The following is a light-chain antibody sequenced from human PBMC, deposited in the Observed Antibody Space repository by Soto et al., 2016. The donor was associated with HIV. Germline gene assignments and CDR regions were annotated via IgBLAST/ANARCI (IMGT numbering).Light chain of an antibody. V-gene: IGKV1-12*01. CDR1: QAINSR. J-gene: IGKJ3*01. Sequence: DIQMTQSPSSVSASVGDRVTITCRASQAINSRLAWYQQNPGKAPEVLITATYTLQDGVPSRFSGSASGGTGTDFTLTIDSLQPEDFATYSCQQTDSFPFTFGPGTKVNV. CDR2: ATY. CDR3: QQTDSFPFT.